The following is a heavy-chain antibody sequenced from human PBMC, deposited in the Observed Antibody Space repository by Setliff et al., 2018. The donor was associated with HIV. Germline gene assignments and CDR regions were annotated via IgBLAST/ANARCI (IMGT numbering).Heavy chain of an antibody. D-gene: IGHD3-10*01. J-gene: IGHJ5*02. CDR2: ISWDGANT. CDR1: GFTFDDYT. CDR3: AHKRSSVLRGLIFNWFDP. V-gene: IGHV3-43*01. Sequence: GGSLRLSCAASGFTFDDYTMHWVRQAPGKGLEWVSLISWDGANTYYADSLKDRITISRDNSKNSLYLQMSSMDPVDTATYYCAHKRSSVLRGLIFNWFDPWGQGTLVTVSS.